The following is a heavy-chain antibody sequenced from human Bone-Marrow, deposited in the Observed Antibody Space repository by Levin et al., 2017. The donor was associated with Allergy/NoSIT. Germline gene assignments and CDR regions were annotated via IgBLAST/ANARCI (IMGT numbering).Heavy chain of an antibody. J-gene: IGHJ4*02. V-gene: IGHV3-30*18. Sequence: GESLKISCAASGFTFSSYGMHWVRQAPGKGLEWVAVISYDGSNKYYADSVKGRFTISRDNSKNTLYLQMNSLRAEDTAVYYCAKLWLSRPYYYGSGSYYRKDYWGQGTLVTVSS. D-gene: IGHD3-10*01. CDR3: AKLWLSRPYYYGSGSYYRKDY. CDR1: GFTFSSYG. CDR2: ISYDGSNK.